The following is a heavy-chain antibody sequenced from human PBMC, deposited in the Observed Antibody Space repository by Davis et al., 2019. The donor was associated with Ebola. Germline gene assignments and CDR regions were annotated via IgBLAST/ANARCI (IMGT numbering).Heavy chain of an antibody. D-gene: IGHD6-13*01. CDR1: GFTFSDYY. V-gene: IGHV3-11*01. CDR3: AKARSSWTPFDY. Sequence: PGGSLRLSCAASGFTFSDYYMSWIRQAPGKGLEWVSYISSSGSTIYYADSVKGRFTISRDNAKNSLYLQMNSLRVDDTAVYYCAKARSSWTPFDYWGQGTLVTVSS. J-gene: IGHJ4*02. CDR2: ISSSGSTI.